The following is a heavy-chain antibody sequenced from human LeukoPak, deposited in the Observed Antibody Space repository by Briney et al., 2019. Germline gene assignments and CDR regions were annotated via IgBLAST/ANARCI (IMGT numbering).Heavy chain of an antibody. CDR1: GFTFSSYG. V-gene: IGHV3-30*02. J-gene: IGHJ3*02. CDR2: IRYDGSNK. D-gene: IGHD3-16*01. Sequence: GGSLRLSYAASGFTFSSYGMHWVRQAPGKGLEWVAFIRYDGSNKYYADSVKGRFTISRDNSKNTLYLQMNSLRAEDTAVYYCAREIARGGVVEKEDAFDIWGQGTMVTVSS. CDR3: AREIARGGVVEKEDAFDI.